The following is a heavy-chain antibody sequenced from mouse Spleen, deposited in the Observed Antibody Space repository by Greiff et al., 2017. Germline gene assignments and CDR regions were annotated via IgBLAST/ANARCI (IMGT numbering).Heavy chain of an antibody. J-gene: IGHJ1*01. CDR3: ARGIPRYFDV. CDR2: IYPGSGNT. CDR1: GYTFTDYY. Sequence: QVHVKQSGAELVRPGASVKLSCKASGYTFTDYYINWVKQRPGQGLEWIARIYPGSGNTYYNEKFKGKATLTAEKSSSTAYMQLSSLTSEDSAVYFCARGIPRYFDVWGAGTTVTVSS. V-gene: IGHV1-76*01.